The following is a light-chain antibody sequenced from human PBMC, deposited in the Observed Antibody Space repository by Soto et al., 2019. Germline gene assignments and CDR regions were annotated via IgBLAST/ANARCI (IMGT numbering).Light chain of an antibody. V-gene: IGKV1-12*01. J-gene: IGKJ3*01. CDR2: AAS. CDR3: QHAHIFPPT. Sequence: QMTQSPSSVSASVGDRVTITCRASQDIGSWLAWYQQKPGKAPKLLISAASSLQSGVPSRFSGSGSGTDFTLTISSLQPEDFITYYCQHAHIFPPTFGPGTKVDIK. CDR1: QDIGSW.